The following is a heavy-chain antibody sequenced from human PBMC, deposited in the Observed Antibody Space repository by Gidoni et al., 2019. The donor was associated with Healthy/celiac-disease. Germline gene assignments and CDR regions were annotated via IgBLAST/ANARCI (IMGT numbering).Heavy chain of an antibody. CDR2: IWYDGSNK. D-gene: IGHD3-10*01. Sequence: QVQLVESGGGVVQPGRSLRLSCAASGFTFSSSGMHWVRQAPGKGLEWVAVIWYDGSNKYYADAVKGRFTISRDNSKNTLYLQMNSLRAEDTAVYYCARDDSYYGSGRTDYYYYGMDVWGQGTTVTVSS. J-gene: IGHJ6*02. CDR3: ARDDSYYGSGRTDYYYYGMDV. CDR1: GFTFSSSG. V-gene: IGHV3-33*01.